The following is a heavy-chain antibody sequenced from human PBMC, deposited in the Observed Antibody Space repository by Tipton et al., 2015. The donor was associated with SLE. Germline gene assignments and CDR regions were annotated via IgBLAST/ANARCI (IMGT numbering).Heavy chain of an antibody. Sequence: SLRLSCAASGFTFSAYYMSWIRPAPGKGLAWVSYISSSGSTIYSADSVKGRFTISRDNAKNSLYLQMNSLRAEDTAVYYCARDAHYDILTGTNYWGQGTLVTVSS. CDR1: GFTFSAYY. D-gene: IGHD3-9*01. J-gene: IGHJ4*02. V-gene: IGHV3-11*04. CDR3: ARDAHYDILTGTNY. CDR2: ISSSGSTI.